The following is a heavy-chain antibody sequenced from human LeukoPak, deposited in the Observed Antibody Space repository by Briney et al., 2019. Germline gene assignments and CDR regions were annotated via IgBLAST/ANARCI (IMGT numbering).Heavy chain of an antibody. CDR1: GYTFTGYY. Sequence: ASVKVSCKASGYTFTGYYMRWVRQAPGQGLEWMGWINPNSGGTNYAQKFQGRVTMTRDTSISTAYMELSRLRSDDTAVYYCATDLIAAAGNWFDPWGQGTLVTVSS. CDR2: INPNSGGT. D-gene: IGHD6-13*01. CDR3: ATDLIAAAGNWFDP. V-gene: IGHV1-2*02. J-gene: IGHJ5*02.